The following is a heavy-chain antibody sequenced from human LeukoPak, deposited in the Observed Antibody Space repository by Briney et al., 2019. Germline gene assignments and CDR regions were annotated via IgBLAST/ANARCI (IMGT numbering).Heavy chain of an antibody. CDR2: ISGSGGST. CDR1: GFTFSSYA. V-gene: IGHV3-23*01. J-gene: IGHJ4*02. Sequence: PGGSLRLSCAASGFTFSSYAMSWVRQAPGKGLEWVSAISGSGGSTYYADSVKGRFTISRDNSKNTLYLQMNSLRAEDTAVYYCASYGSGFLKWLLPGYFDYWGQGTLVTVSS. CDR3: ASYGSGFLKWLLPGYFDY. D-gene: IGHD3-3*01.